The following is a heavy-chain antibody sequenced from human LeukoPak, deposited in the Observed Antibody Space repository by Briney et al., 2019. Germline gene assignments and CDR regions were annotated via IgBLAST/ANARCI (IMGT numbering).Heavy chain of an antibody. Sequence: WVSRINSDGSSTSYADSVKGRFTISRDNAKNTLYLQMNSLRAEDTAVYYCARDRNLGELSFWGQGTLVTVSS. V-gene: IGHV3-74*01. J-gene: IGHJ4*02. CDR2: INSDGSST. CDR3: ARDRNLGELSF. D-gene: IGHD3-16*02.